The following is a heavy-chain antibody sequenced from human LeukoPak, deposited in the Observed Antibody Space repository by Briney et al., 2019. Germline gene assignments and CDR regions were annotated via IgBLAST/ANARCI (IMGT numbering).Heavy chain of an antibody. V-gene: IGHV1-69*01. CDR1: GGTFSSYA. CDR2: IIPIFGTA. J-gene: IGHJ4*02. Sequence: ASVKVSCKASGGTFSSYAISWVRQAPGQGLEWMGGIIPIFGTANYAQKFQGRVTITADESTSTAYMELSSLRSEDTAVYYCARLDRGGSGSRVIDYWGQGTLVTVSS. D-gene: IGHD3-10*01. CDR3: ARLDRGGSGSRVIDY.